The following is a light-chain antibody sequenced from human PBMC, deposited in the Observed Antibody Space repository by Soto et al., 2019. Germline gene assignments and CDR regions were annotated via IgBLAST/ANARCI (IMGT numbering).Light chain of an antibody. CDR2: EVT. J-gene: IGLJ1*01. CDR3: CSYTSGTSV. Sequence: QPVLTQPASVSGSPGQSITISCTGTSTDVNGHNYVSWYQQHPGKAPKVIIYEVTNRPSGISHRFSGSKSGNTASLTISGLQAEDEADYYCCSYTSGTSVFGTGTKLTVL. V-gene: IGLV2-14*01. CDR1: STDVNGHNY.